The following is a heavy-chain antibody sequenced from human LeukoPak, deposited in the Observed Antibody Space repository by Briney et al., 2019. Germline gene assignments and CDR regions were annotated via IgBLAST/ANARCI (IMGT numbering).Heavy chain of an antibody. D-gene: IGHD2-15*01. Sequence: ASVKVSCKVFGYTLTELSMHWVRQAPGKGLEWMGGFDPEDGETIYAQKFQGRVTMTEDTSTDTAYMELSSLRSEDTAVYYCATALAYCSGGSCYSGWFDPWGQGTLVTVSS. V-gene: IGHV1-24*01. CDR3: ATALAYCSGGSCYSGWFDP. CDR1: GYTLTELS. CDR2: FDPEDGET. J-gene: IGHJ5*02.